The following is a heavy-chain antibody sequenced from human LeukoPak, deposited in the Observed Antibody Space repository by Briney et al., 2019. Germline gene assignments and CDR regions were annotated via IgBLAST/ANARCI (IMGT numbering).Heavy chain of an antibody. V-gene: IGHV4-59*01. D-gene: IGHD6-13*01. CDR3: ARVSSVRIAAAGAYYYYYMDV. CDR2: IYYSGST. CDR1: GGSISSYY. J-gene: IGHJ6*03. Sequence: SETLSLTCTVSGGSISSYYWSWIRQPPGKGLEWIGYIYYSGSTNYNPSLKSRVTTSVDTSKNQFSLKLSSVTAADTAVYYCARVSSVRIAAAGAYYYYYMDVWGKGTTVTVSS.